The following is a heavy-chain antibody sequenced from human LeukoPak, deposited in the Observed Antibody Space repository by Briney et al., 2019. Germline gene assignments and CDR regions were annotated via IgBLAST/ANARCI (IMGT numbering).Heavy chain of an antibody. CDR2: MNPNSGNT. Sequence: ASVKVSCKASGYTFTSYDINWVRQATGQGLEWMGWMNPNSGNTGYAQKFQGRVTITSDTYISTAYMELSSLRSEDTAVYYCARGYYYDTSDYYRNNWFDPWGQGTLVTVSS. CDR1: GYTFTSYD. CDR3: ARGYYYDTSDYYRNNWFDP. V-gene: IGHV1-8*03. J-gene: IGHJ5*02. D-gene: IGHD3-22*01.